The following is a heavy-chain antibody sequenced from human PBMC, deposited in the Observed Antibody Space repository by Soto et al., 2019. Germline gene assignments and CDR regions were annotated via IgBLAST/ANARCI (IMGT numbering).Heavy chain of an antibody. V-gene: IGHV1-46*01. Sequence: ASVKVSCKASGYTFTSYYIHWVRQAPGQGLEWMGIINSSGGSTSYAQKFQGRVTMTRDTSTSTVYMELSSLRSEDTAVYYCARSRDYIWGSCYHLDYWGRGTLVTVSS. D-gene: IGHD3-16*01. CDR2: INSSGGST. CDR1: GYTFTSYY. J-gene: IGHJ4*02. CDR3: ARSRDYIWGSCYHLDY.